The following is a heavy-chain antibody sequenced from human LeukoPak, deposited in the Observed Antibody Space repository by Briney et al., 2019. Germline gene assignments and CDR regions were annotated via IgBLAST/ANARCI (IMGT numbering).Heavy chain of an antibody. D-gene: IGHD6-13*01. CDR3: AKGLSRSWSYYSYGMDV. J-gene: IGHJ6*02. CDR2: ISSSGGST. CDR1: GFSFSSYA. V-gene: IGHV3-23*01. Sequence: GGSLRLSCAASGFSFSSYAMSWVRQVPGKGLEWVSAISSSGGSTYYADSVKGRFTISRDNSKNTLYLQMNSLRAEDTAVYYCAKGLSRSWSYYSYGMDVWGQGTRSPSP.